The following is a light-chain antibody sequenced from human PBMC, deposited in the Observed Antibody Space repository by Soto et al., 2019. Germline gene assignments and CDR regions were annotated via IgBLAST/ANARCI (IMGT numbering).Light chain of an antibody. J-gene: IGLJ1*01. CDR3: SSYTCSSTLGV. V-gene: IGLV2-14*01. CDR1: SSDVGGYNY. CDR2: EVS. Sequence: QSVLTQPASVSGSPGQSITISCTGTSSDVGGYNYVSWYQQHPGKAPKLMIYEVSNRPSGVSNRFSGSKSGNTASLTISGLQAEDEADYYCSSYTCSSTLGVFGTGTKVT.